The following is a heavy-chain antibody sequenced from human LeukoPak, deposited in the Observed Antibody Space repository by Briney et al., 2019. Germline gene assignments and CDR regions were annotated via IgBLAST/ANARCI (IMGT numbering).Heavy chain of an antibody. J-gene: IGHJ4*02. CDR3: ARLQPTTVTYYYFDY. CDR2: IYYSGST. Sequence: PSETLSLTCTVSGGSISSSSYYWGWTRQPPGKGLEWIGSIYYSGSTYYNPSLKSRVTISVDTSKNQFSLKLSSVTAADTAVYYCARLQPTTVTYYYFDYWGQGTLVTVSS. D-gene: IGHD4-17*01. CDR1: GGSISSSSYY. V-gene: IGHV4-39*01.